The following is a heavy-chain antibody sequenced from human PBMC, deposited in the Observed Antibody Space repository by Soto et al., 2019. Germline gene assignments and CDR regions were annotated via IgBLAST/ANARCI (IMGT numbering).Heavy chain of an antibody. CDR2: ISSSSSYI. J-gene: IGHJ4*02. D-gene: IGHD3-22*01. CDR1: GFTFSSYS. Sequence: EVQLVESGGGLVQPGGSLRLSCAASGFTFSSYSMNWVRQAPGKGLEWVSYISSSSSYIYYADSVKGRFTISRDNAKNSLYLQMNSLRAEDTAVYYCARAKYYDSSGGDYWGQGTLVTVSS. V-gene: IGHV3-21*05. CDR3: ARAKYYDSSGGDY.